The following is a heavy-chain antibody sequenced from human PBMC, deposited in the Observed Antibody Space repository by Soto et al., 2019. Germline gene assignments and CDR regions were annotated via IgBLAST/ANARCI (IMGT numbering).Heavy chain of an antibody. V-gene: IGHV3-30-3*01. J-gene: IGHJ4*02. CDR1: GFTLSSYS. CDR2: ISYDGNKK. Sequence: QVQLVESGRGVVQPGRSLRLSCAASGFTLSSYSMHWVRQAPGKGLEWVGVISYDGNKKYYRDSVKGRFSISRDTSNNTVHLQMNSLRPDDTAVYYCARSVAVAGLDYWGQGSLVTVSS. CDR3: ARSVAVAGLDY. D-gene: IGHD6-19*01.